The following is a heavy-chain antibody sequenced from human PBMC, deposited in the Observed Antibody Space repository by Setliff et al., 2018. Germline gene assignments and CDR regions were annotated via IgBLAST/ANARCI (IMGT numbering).Heavy chain of an antibody. Sequence: GASVKVSCKTSGYGFTSHYFHWLRQATGQGLEWMGIVNPSGGKTTLSQKFQGRVSMTADASTATVYMELQSLSSEDTAIYYCARAPWGDDYDSLYTWFDPWGQGSLVTVSS. V-gene: IGHV1-46*01. D-gene: IGHD3-22*01. CDR1: GYGFTSHY. CDR2: VNPSGGKT. CDR3: ARAPWGDDYDSLYTWFDP. J-gene: IGHJ5*02.